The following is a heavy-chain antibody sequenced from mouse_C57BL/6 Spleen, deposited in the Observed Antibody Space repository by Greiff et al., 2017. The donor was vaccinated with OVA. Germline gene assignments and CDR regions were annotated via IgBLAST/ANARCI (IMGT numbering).Heavy chain of an antibody. V-gene: IGHV1-64*01. Sequence: QVQLQQPGAELVKPGASVKLSCKASGYTFTSYWMHWVKQRPGQGLEWIGMIHPNSGSTNYNEKFKSKATLTVDKSSSTAYMQLSSLTSEDSAVYYCARTGDDYGALGYYFDYWGQGTTLTVSS. CDR3: ARTGDDYGALGYYFDY. CDR1: GYTFTSYW. J-gene: IGHJ2*01. CDR2: IHPNSGST. D-gene: IGHD2-4*01.